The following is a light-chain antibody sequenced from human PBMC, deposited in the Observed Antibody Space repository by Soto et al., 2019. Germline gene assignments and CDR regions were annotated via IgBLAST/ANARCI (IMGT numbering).Light chain of an antibody. V-gene: IGKV4-1*01. J-gene: IGKJ5*01. CDR2: WAS. CDR1: QALLYSLDNKNY. Sequence: DAVMTRSPDYLAASLGARPTMSCNCSQALLYSLDNKNYLAWYQQKPGQPPKLLIYWASTRASGVSDRFSGSGSGTEFTLTISSLQSEDLAVYYCQQYNNWPAITVGQGTRLEN. CDR3: QQYNNWPAIT.